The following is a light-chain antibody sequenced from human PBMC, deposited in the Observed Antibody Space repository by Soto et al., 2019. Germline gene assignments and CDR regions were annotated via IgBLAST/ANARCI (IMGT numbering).Light chain of an antibody. CDR1: QGIRND. Sequence: IQMTQSPSSLSASVGDRVTITCRASQGIRNDLGWYQQQPGKAPKLLIYAASSLQSGVPSRFSGSGSGTDFTLTISSLQPEDFATYYCQQSYSTPPCTFGQGTKVDIK. CDR2: AAS. CDR3: QQSYSTPPCT. J-gene: IGKJ1*01. V-gene: IGKV1-39*01.